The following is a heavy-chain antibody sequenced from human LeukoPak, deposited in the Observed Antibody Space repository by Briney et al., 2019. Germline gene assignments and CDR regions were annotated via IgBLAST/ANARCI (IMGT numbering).Heavy chain of an antibody. CDR2: ISYDGSNK. D-gene: IGHD5-18*01. Sequence: PGGSLRLSCAASGFTFSSYAMHWVRQAPGKGLEWVAVISYDGSNKYYADSVKGRFTISRDNAKNSLYLQMNSLRAEDTAVYYCARTDTATRGFDIWGQGTMVTVSS. CDR3: ARTDTATRGFDI. J-gene: IGHJ3*02. CDR1: GFTFSSYA. V-gene: IGHV3-30-3*01.